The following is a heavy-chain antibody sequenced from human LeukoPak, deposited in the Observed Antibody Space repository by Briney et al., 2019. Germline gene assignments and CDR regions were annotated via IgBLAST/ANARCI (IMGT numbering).Heavy chain of an antibody. V-gene: IGHV3-64D*06. J-gene: IGHJ4*02. CDR1: GFTFSRYA. D-gene: IGHD3-22*01. CDR2: ISSNGGST. CDR3: VKPMLSSDYYFDY. Sequence: GRSLRLSCSASGFTFSRYAMHWVRQAPGKGLEYVSAISSNGGSTYYVDSVKGRFTISRDNSKNTLYLQMSSLRAEDTAVYYCVKPMLSSDYYFDYWGQGTLVTVSS.